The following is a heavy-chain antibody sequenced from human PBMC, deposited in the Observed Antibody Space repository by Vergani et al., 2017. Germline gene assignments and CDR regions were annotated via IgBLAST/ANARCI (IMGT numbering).Heavy chain of an antibody. Sequence: QVQLQQWGAGLLKPSETLSLTCAVYGGSFSGYYWSWIRQPPGKGLEWIGEINHSGSTNYNPSLKSRVTISVDTSKNQFSLKLSSVTAADTAVYYCARAPLKRGGYQGFDDWGQGTLVTVSS. CDR2: INHSGST. CDR3: ARAPLKRGGYQGFDD. CDR1: GGSFSGYY. D-gene: IGHD3-22*01. J-gene: IGHJ4*02. V-gene: IGHV4-34*01.